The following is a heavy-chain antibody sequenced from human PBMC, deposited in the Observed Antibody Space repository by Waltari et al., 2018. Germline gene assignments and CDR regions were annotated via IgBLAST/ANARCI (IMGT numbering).Heavy chain of an antibody. CDR1: SFNVSSYY. J-gene: IGHJ6*02. D-gene: IGHD3-10*01. CDR2: LYHAGNT. V-gene: IGHV3-53*01. CDR3: ARGNTKYGMDV. Sequence: EVQLVESGGHLIQPGGSLRLSCSASSFNVSSYYMNWVRQAPGKGLEWVSMLYHAGNTYYADSVKGRFTLSRDNSKNTLYLQMNSLRAEDTAVYYCARGNTKYGMDVWGQGTTVTVSS.